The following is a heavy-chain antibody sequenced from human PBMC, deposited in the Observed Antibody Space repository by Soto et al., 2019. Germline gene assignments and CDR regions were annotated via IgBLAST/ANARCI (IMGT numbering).Heavy chain of an antibody. Sequence: SEPLSLPCTVSSGPVSSYYCSWIRQPAGKGLEWIGRIYTSGSTNYNPSLKSRVTMSVDTSKNQFSLKLSSVTAADTAVYYCARSGGSFNFDYWGQGTLVTVSS. CDR1: SGPVSSYY. CDR2: IYTSGST. D-gene: IGHD2-15*01. CDR3: ARSGGSFNFDY. J-gene: IGHJ4*02. V-gene: IGHV4-4*07.